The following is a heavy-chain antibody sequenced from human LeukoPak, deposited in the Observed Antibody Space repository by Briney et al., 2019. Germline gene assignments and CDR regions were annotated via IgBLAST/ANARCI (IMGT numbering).Heavy chain of an antibody. J-gene: IGHJ4*02. CDR1: GYTFTSYD. CDR3: ARGLAGSSWYFFDY. Sequence: ASVKVSCKASGYTFTSYDIKWVRQATGQGLEWIGWMNPNSGNTGYAQKFQGRVTMTRNTSISTAYMELSSLRSEDTAVYYCARGLAGSSWYFFDYWGQGTLVTVSS. V-gene: IGHV1-8*01. CDR2: MNPNSGNT. D-gene: IGHD6-13*01.